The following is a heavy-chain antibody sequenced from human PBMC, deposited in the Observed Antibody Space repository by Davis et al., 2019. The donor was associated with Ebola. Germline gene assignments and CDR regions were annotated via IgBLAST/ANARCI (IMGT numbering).Heavy chain of an antibody. D-gene: IGHD2-15*01. J-gene: IGHJ3*02. CDR1: GFTFSSYG. CDR2: IWYDGSNK. Sequence: GESLKISCAASGFTFSSYGMHWVRQAPGKGLEWVAVIWYDGSNKYYADSVKGRFTISRDNSKNTLYLQMNSLRAEDTAVYYCARDPLGYCSGGSWCRRRRNAFDIWGQGTMVTVSS. CDR3: ARDPLGYCSGGSWCRRRRNAFDI. V-gene: IGHV3-33*01.